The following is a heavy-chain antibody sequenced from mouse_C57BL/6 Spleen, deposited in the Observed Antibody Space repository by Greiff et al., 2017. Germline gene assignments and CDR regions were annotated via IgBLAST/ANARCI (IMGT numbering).Heavy chain of an antibody. J-gene: IGHJ2*01. Sequence: VKLVESGAELVRPGASVTLSCKASGYTFTDYEMHWVKQTPVHGLEWIGAIDPETGGTAYNQKFKGKAILTADKSSSTAYMELRSLTSEDSAVYYCTRSREDYFDYWGQGTTLTVSS. CDR2: IDPETGGT. V-gene: IGHV1-15*01. CDR3: TRSREDYFDY. CDR1: GYTFTDYE.